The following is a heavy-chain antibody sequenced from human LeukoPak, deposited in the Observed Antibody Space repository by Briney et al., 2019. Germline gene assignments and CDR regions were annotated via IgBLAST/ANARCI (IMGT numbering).Heavy chain of an antibody. CDR1: GDSVSSNSAA. D-gene: IGHD6-19*01. V-gene: IGHV6-1*01. Sequence: SQTLSLTCAISGDSVSSNSAAWNWIRQSPSRGLEWLGRTYYRSKWYNDYAVSVKSRITINPDTSKNQFSLQLNSVTPEDTAVYHCARSEGITVAVGLSYWGQGTLVTVSS. CDR2: TYYRSKWYN. CDR3: ARSEGITVAVGLSY. J-gene: IGHJ4*02.